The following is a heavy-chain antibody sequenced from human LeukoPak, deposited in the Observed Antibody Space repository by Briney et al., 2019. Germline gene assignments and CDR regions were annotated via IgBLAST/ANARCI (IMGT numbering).Heavy chain of an antibody. D-gene: IGHD3-3*01. CDR1: GFTFSSYA. V-gene: IGHV3-23*01. CDR2: ISGSGGST. J-gene: IGHJ4*02. CDR3: AKTDRVSRFLEWLLRPLYFDY. Sequence: GGSLRLSCAASGFTFSSYAMSWVRQAPGKGLEWVSAISGSGGSTYYADSVKGRFTISRDNSKNTLYLQMNSLRAEDTAVYYCAKTDRVSRFLEWLLRPLYFDYWGQGTLVTVSS.